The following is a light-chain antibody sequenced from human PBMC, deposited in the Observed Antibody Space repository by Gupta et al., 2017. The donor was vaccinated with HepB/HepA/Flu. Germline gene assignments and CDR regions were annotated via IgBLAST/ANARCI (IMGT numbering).Light chain of an antibody. Sequence: QSVLTPPPSVSGAPGQRVTISCTGSSSNIGAGYGVHWYQKLPGTAPRLLIYPNDNRPSGVPDRFSASKSGTSASLAITGLQAEDEADYYCQSFDSGLTGPLFGGGTKLTVL. CDR3: QSFDSGLTGPL. J-gene: IGLJ3*02. CDR1: SSNIGAGYG. V-gene: IGLV1-40*01. CDR2: PND.